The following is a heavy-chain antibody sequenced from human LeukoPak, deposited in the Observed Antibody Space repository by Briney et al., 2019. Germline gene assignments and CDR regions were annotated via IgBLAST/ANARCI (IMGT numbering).Heavy chain of an antibody. CDR2: IYYSEGT. V-gene: IGHV4-59*03. CDR3: AADAGTVVPAGYYYSYMGV. Sequence: AETLSLTCTVSGGSISPYDWSWIRQPPGKGLEWIGYIYYSEGTNYNPSLKSRVTISIDTSKNQFSLKLSSVTAADTAVYYCAADAGTVVPAGYYYSYMGVWGKRATVTVSS. CDR1: GGSISPYD. J-gene: IGHJ6*03. D-gene: IGHD2-2*01.